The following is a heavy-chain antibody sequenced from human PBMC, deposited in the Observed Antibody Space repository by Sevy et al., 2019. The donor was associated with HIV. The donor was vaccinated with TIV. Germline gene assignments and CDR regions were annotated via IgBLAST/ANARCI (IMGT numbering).Heavy chain of an antibody. CDR3: AKDLDIVAVAAAIRLSY. J-gene: IGHJ4*02. D-gene: IGHD2-2*01. CDR2: LSGTGGST. V-gene: IGHV3-23*01. CDR1: GFTFRNYA. Sequence: GGSLRLSCAASGFTFRNYAMSWVRQAPGKGLEWVSALSGTGGSTYYADSVKGRLTISRDNTKNTLYLQMNSLRVEDTAVYYCAKDLDIVAVAAAIRLSYWGQGTLVTVSS.